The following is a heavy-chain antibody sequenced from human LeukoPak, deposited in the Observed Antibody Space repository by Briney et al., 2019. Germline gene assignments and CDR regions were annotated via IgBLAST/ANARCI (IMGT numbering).Heavy chain of an antibody. Sequence: PSETLSLTCNVSGGYISSYYWSWIRQPPGKGLEWIGYIYYSGSTNYNPSLKSRLTISVDTSKSQFYLKLSFVTAADTAVYYCARQYSSSSGYFDYWGQGTLVTVSS. CDR3: ARQYSSSSGYFDY. CDR1: GGYISSYY. D-gene: IGHD6-6*01. CDR2: IYYSGST. J-gene: IGHJ4*02. V-gene: IGHV4-59*08.